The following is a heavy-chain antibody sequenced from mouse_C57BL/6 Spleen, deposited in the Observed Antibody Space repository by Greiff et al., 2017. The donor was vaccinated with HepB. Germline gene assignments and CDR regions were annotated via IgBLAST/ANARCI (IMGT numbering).Heavy chain of an antibody. J-gene: IGHJ1*03. CDR2: IYPGSGST. Sequence: QVQLQQSGAELVKPGASVKMSCKASGYTFTSYWITWVKQRPGQGLEWIGDIYPGSGSTNYNEKFKSKATLTVDTSSSTAYMQLSSLTSEDSAVYYCARRGYDGWYFDVWGTGTTVTVSS. CDR1: GYTFTSYW. D-gene: IGHD2-2*01. V-gene: IGHV1-55*01. CDR3: ARRGYDGWYFDV.